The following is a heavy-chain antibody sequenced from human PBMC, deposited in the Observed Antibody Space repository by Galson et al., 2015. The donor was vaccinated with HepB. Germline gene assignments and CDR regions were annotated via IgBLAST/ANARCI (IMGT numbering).Heavy chain of an antibody. CDR2: ISSDENKK. V-gene: IGHV3-30-3*01. CDR1: GLPFNTYA. Sequence: SLRLSCAASGLPFNTYAMHWVRQAPGKGLEWVAAISSDENKKYYVDSVKGRFTISRDNSKNTLYLQVNTLSEEDTAIYFCARANRNTSPYFALDVWGQGTTVTVSS. CDR3: ARANRNTSPYFALDV. J-gene: IGHJ6*02. D-gene: IGHD2-2*01.